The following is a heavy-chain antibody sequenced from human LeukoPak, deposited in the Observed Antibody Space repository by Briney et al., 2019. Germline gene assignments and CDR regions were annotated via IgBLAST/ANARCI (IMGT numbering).Heavy chain of an antibody. D-gene: IGHD3-22*01. CDR2: INAGNGNT. CDR1: GYTFTSYA. J-gene: IGHJ6*02. V-gene: IGHV1-3*01. Sequence: ASVKVSCKASGYTFTSYAMHWVRQAPGQRLEWMGWINAGNGNTKYSQKFQGRVTITRDTSASTAYMELSSLRSEDTAVYYCARGYYDSSGYLDYYYGMDVWGQGTTVTVSS. CDR3: ARGYYDSSGYLDYYYGMDV.